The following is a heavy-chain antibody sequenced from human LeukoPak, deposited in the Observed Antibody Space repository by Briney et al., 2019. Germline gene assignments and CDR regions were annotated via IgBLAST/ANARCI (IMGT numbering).Heavy chain of an antibody. CDR1: GGSISSYY. V-gene: IGHV4-59*01. CDR3: ARGGWNKFDY. CDR2: TFYSGTT. D-gene: IGHD3-22*01. J-gene: IGHJ4*02. Sequence: SETLSLTCTVSGGSISSYYWSWIRQPPGKGLEWIGFTFYSGTTNYNPSLKSRVTISVDTSKNQFSLKLSSVTAADTAVYYCARGGWNKFDYWGQGTLVTVSS.